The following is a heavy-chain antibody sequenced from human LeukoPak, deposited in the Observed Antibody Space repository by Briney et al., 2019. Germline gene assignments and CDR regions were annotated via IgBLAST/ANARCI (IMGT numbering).Heavy chain of an antibody. Sequence: ASVKVSFKVSGYTLTDLSMHWVRQAPGKGLEWMGGFDPEDGETIYAQKFQGRVTMTEDTSTDTAYMELSSLRSEDTAVYYCASWKYYDILTGYYPFDYWGQGTLVTVS. J-gene: IGHJ4*02. V-gene: IGHV1-24*01. CDR3: ASWKYYDILTGYYPFDY. D-gene: IGHD3-9*01. CDR2: FDPEDGET. CDR1: GYTLTDLS.